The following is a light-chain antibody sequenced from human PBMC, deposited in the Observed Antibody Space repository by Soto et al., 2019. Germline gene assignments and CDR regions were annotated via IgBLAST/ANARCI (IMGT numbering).Light chain of an antibody. CDR3: QQGTSFPLT. J-gene: IGKJ4*01. CDR1: QGISSY. V-gene: IGKV1-9*01. CDR2: AAS. Sequence: DIQLTQSPSFLSASVGDRITITCRASQGISSYLAWYQQKPGKAPKLLIYAASTLQSGVPSRFSGSGSGTEFTLTISSLQPDDFATYYCQQGTSFPLTFGGGTKVDIK.